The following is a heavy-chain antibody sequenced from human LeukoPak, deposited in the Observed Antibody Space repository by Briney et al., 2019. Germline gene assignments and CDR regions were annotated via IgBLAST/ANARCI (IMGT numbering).Heavy chain of an antibody. V-gene: IGHV3-23*01. CDR2: IGGSGSGYST. J-gene: IGHJ4*02. D-gene: IGHD6-6*01. CDR1: GFTFSSYA. CDR3: ARDNGAISIGSTSSEFDQ. Sequence: GGSLRLSCAASGFTFSSYAMSWVRQAPGKGLEWVSSIGGSGSGYSTYYADSVKGRFTISRDTSKNTLYLQMNSLRAEDTAVYYCARDNGAISIGSTSSEFDQWGQGTLVTVSS.